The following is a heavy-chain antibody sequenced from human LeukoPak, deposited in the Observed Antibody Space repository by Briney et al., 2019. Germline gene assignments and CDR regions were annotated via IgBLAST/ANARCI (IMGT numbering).Heavy chain of an antibody. V-gene: IGHV3-23*01. D-gene: IGHD6-19*01. CDR3: AKDHSSGWQDKYFQH. Sequence: GGSLRLSCTASGFTHSSYAMRWVRQAPGKGLEWVSAISSSGGSTYYADSVKGRLTIYRDISKNTLYLQMNSLRAEDTAVYYCAKDHSSGWQDKYFQHWGQGTLVTVSS. J-gene: IGHJ1*01. CDR1: GFTHSSYA. CDR2: ISSSGGST.